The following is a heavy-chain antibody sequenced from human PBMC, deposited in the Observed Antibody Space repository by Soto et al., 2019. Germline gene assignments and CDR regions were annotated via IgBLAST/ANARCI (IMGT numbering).Heavy chain of an antibody. V-gene: IGHV1-69*12. J-gene: IGHJ6*02. Sequence: QVQLVQSGAEVNKPGSSVKVSCKASGGTFSSYAISWVRQAPGQGLEWMGGIITILGTANYAQKLQGRVTITADESTSTAYMELSSVRSEDTAVYYCARTVDTAIADYYYDGMDVWGQGTTVTVSS. D-gene: IGHD5-18*01. CDR1: GGTFSSYA. CDR2: IITILGTA. CDR3: ARTVDTAIADYYYDGMDV.